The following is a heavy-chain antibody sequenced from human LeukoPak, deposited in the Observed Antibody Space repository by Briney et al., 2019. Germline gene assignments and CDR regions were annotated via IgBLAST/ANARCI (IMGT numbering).Heavy chain of an antibody. CDR2: INHSGST. CDR3: ARGVESSSSFSPPDY. V-gene: IGHV4-34*01. D-gene: IGHD6-6*01. CDR1: GGSFSGYY. J-gene: IGHJ4*02. Sequence: PSETLSLTCAVYGGSFSGYYWSWIRQPPGKGLEWIGEINHSGSTNYNPSLKSRVTISEDTSNNLFSLKLTSVTAADTALYYCARGVESSSSFSPPDYWGQGTLVTVSS.